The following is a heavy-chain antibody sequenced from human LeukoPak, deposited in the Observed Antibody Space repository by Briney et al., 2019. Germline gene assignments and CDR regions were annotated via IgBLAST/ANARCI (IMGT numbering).Heavy chain of an antibody. D-gene: IGHD3-10*01. V-gene: IGHV6-1*01. CDR3: AREGSAIPGYYDY. CDR2: TYHRSKWFD. CDR1: GDSASNNNVA. J-gene: IGHJ4*02. Sequence: SQTLSLTCDISGDSASNNNVAWSWIRQSPSRGLEWLGRTYHRSKWFDQYALSVKGRLIVNPDTSKNQFSLQVHSVTPEDTAVYYCAREGSAIPGYYDYWGQGTLVIVSS.